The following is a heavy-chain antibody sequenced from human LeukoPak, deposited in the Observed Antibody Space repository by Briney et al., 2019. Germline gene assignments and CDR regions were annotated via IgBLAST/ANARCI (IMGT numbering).Heavy chain of an antibody. V-gene: IGHV4-39*01. J-gene: IGHJ5*02. D-gene: IGHD3-3*01. CDR3: ARGDTIFGVVSWFDP. CDR1: GGSISSSSYY. CDR2: IYYSGST. Sequence: SETLSLTCTVSGGSISSSSYYWGWIRQPPGKGLEWIGSIYYSGSTYYNPSLKSRVTISVDTSKNQFSLKLSSVTAADTAVYYCARGDTIFGVVSWFDPWGQGTLVTVSS.